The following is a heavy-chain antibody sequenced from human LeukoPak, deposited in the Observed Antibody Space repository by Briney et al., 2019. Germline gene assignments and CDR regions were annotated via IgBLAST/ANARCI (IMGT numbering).Heavy chain of an antibody. J-gene: IGHJ4*02. D-gene: IGHD3-3*01. Sequence: PGGSLRLSCAASGFTFSSYSMNWVRQAPGKGLEWVSSISSSSSYIHYADSVKGRFTISRDNAKNSLYLQMNSLRAEDTAVYYCARAAFFYVSKGGRFLESDFDYWGQGTLVTVSS. V-gene: IGHV3-21*01. CDR2: ISSSSSYI. CDR3: ARAAFFYVSKGGRFLESDFDY. CDR1: GFTFSSYS.